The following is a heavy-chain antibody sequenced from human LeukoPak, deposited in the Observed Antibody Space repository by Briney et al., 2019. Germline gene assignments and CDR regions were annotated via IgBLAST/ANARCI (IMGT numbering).Heavy chain of an antibody. CDR1: GFTFSSYS. V-gene: IGHV3-23*01. CDR2: ISEGGGST. J-gene: IGHJ4*02. Sequence: PGGSLRLSCAASGFTFSSYSMNWVRQAPGKGLEWVSAISEGGGSTHYADSVKGRFTISRDNSKNTLYLQMNSLRVEDTAVYYCAKDRVTDRHYWGQGTLVTVSS. CDR3: AKDRVTDRHY.